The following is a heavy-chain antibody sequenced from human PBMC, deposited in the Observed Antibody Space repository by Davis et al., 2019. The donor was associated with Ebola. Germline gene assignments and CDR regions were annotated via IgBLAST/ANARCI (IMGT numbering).Heavy chain of an antibody. V-gene: IGHV3-53*01. D-gene: IGHD3-22*01. CDR2: IYSGGTT. J-gene: IGHJ6*02. CDR3: ARDGNYYDSSGYGDV. Sequence: GESLKISCAASGFTVSSNYMSWVRQAPGKGLEWVSVIYSGGTTYYADSVKGRFTISRDNSKNTLYLQMNSLRAEDTAVYYCARDGNYYDSSGYGDVWGQGTTVTVSS. CDR1: GFTVSSNY.